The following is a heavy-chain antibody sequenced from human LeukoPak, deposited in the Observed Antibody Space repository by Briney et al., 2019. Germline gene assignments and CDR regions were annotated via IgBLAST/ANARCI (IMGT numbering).Heavy chain of an antibody. CDR3: APYYYGSGTSLGY. CDR1: GITFSRSW. V-gene: IGHV3-74*01. D-gene: IGHD3-10*01. CDR2: INTDGSLT. J-gene: IGHJ4*02. Sequence: GGSLRPSCAASGITFSRSWMHWVRQAPGKGLVWVSRINTDGSLTNYADSVKGRFTISRDNAKNTLYLQMNSLRAEDTAVYYCAPYYYGSGTSLGYWGQGTLVTVSS.